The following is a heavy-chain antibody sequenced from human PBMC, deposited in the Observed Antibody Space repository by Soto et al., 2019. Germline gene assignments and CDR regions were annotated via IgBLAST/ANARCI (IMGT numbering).Heavy chain of an antibody. CDR3: ARARRITIFGVVIRHNWFDP. CDR2: INPNSGGT. CDR1: GYTFTSYA. D-gene: IGHD3-3*01. J-gene: IGHJ5*02. V-gene: IGHV1-2*04. Sequence: ASVKVSCKASGYTFTSYAMHWVRQAPGQGLEWMGWINPNSGGTNYAQKFQGWVTMTRDTSISTAYMELSRLRSDDTAVYYCARARRITIFGVVIRHNWFDPWGQGTLVTVSS.